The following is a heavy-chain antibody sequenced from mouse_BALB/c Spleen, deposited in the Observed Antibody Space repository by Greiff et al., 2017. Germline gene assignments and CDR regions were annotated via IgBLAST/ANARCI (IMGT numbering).Heavy chain of an antibody. CDR1: GYTFTSYY. J-gene: IGHJ3*01. V-gene: IGHV1S81*02. CDR2: INPSNGGT. CDR3: TRNDGYYAIFAY. D-gene: IGHD2-3*01. Sequence: VQLQQSGAELVKPGASVKLSCKASGYTFTSYYMYWVKQRPGQGLEWIGEINPSNGGTNFNEKFKSKATLTVDKSSSTAYMQLSSLTSEDSAVYYCTRNDGYYAIFAYWGQGTLVTVSA.